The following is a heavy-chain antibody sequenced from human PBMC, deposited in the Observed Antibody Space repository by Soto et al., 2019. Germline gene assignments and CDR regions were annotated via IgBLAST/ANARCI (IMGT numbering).Heavy chain of an antibody. D-gene: IGHD1-26*01. V-gene: IGHV3-23*01. CDR2: ISGSGGST. CDR1: GFTFSSYA. CDR3: AKYVPVGATTEYFQH. Sequence: GWTLRLSCAASGFTFSSYAMSWVRQAPGKGLEWFSAISGSGGSTYYADSVKGRFTISRDNSKNTLYLQMNSLRAEDTAVYYCAKYVPVGATTEYFQHWGQGTLVTVSS. J-gene: IGHJ1*01.